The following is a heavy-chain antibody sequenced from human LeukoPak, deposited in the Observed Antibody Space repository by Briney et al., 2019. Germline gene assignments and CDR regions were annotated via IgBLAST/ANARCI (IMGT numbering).Heavy chain of an antibody. Sequence: ASVKVSCKASGYTFTGYYMHWVRQAPGQGLEWMGIINPSGGSTSYAQKFQGRVTMTRDTSTSTVYMELSSLRSEDTAVYYCARSHAYCGGDCYLGYWGQGTLVTVSS. J-gene: IGHJ4*02. CDR1: GYTFTGYY. CDR2: INPSGGST. D-gene: IGHD2-21*02. CDR3: ARSHAYCGGDCYLGY. V-gene: IGHV1-46*01.